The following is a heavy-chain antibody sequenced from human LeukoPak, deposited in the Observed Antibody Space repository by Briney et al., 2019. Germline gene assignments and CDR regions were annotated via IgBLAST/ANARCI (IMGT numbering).Heavy chain of an antibody. D-gene: IGHD2-2*01. CDR3: ARNPKDIVVVPAAWFDY. Sequence: SETLSLTCTVPGGSISSYYWSWIRQPPGKGLEWIGYIYYSGSTNYNPSLKSRVTISVDTSKNQFSLKLSSVTAADTAVYYCARNPKDIVVVPAAWFDYWGQGTLVTVSS. CDR1: GGSISSYY. V-gene: IGHV4-59*01. J-gene: IGHJ4*02. CDR2: IYYSGST.